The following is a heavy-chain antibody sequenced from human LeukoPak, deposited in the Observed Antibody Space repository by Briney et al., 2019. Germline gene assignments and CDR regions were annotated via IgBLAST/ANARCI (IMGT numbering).Heavy chain of an antibody. Sequence: ASVKVSCKASGYTFTSYDINWVRQATGQGLEWMGWMNPNSGNTGYAQKFQGRVTMTRNTSISTAYMELSSLRSEDTAVYYCASRGLENDYGDYDAFDIWGQGTMVTVSS. CDR3: ASRGLENDYGDYDAFDI. D-gene: IGHD4-17*01. V-gene: IGHV1-8*01. J-gene: IGHJ3*02. CDR2: MNPNSGNT. CDR1: GYTFTSYD.